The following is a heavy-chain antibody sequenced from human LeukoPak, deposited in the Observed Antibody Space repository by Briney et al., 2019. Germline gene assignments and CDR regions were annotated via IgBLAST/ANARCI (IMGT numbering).Heavy chain of an antibody. D-gene: IGHD5-24*01. V-gene: IGHV3-33*01. CDR2: IWYDGSNK. CDR3: ARMGGRDGYNPFDY. Sequence: PGGSLRLSCAASGFTFSSYGMHWVRQAPGKGLEWVAVIWYDGSNKYYADSVKGRFTISRDNSKNTLYLQMNSLRAEDTAVYYCARMGGRDGYNPFDYWGQGTLVTVSS. J-gene: IGHJ4*02. CDR1: GFTFSSYG.